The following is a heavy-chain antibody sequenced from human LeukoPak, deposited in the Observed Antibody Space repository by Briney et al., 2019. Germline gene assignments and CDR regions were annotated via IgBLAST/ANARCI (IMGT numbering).Heavy chain of an antibody. D-gene: IGHD5-18*01. V-gene: IGHV3-30*02. CDR3: AKADMDTACFDY. Sequence: GGSLRLSCAASGFTFSSYGMHWVRQAPGKGLEWVAFIRYDGSNKYYADSVKGRFTVSRDNARSSLFLQMNSLSAEDTAVYFCAKADMDTACFDYWGQGTLVTVSS. J-gene: IGHJ4*02. CDR1: GFTFSSYG. CDR2: IRYDGSNK.